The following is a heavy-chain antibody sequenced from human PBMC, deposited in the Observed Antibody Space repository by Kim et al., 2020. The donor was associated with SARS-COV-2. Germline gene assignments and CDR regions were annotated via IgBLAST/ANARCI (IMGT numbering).Heavy chain of an antibody. Sequence: GGSLRLSCAASGFTFSSYAMHWVRQAPGKGLEWVAVISYDGSNKYYADSVKGRFTISRDNSKNTLYLQMNSLRAEDTAVYYCARDRKGDFWSGYYYYYGMDVWGQGTTVTVSS. D-gene: IGHD3-3*01. V-gene: IGHV3-30-3*01. CDR3: ARDRKGDFWSGYYYYYGMDV. J-gene: IGHJ6*02. CDR2: ISYDGSNK. CDR1: GFTFSSYA.